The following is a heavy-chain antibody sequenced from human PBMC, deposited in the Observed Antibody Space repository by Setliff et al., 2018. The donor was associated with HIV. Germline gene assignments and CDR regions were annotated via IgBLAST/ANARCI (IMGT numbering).Heavy chain of an antibody. V-gene: IGHV3-66*01. D-gene: IGHD4-17*01. Sequence: GESLKISCAASGITVSSDYMSWVRQAPGKGLEWVSVIHSSGTTVYADSVKGRFTISRDNSKNMVYLQMNSLRVDDTAVYYCARSPAVTMALFFDYWGQGTPVTSPQ. CDR3: ARSPAVTMALFFDY. J-gene: IGHJ4*02. CDR2: IHSSGTT. CDR1: GITVSSDY.